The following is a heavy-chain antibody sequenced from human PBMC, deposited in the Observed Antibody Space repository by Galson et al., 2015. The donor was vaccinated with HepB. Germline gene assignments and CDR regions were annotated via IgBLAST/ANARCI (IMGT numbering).Heavy chain of an antibody. J-gene: IGHJ4*02. CDR3: ARDYYDSSGYGLFDY. CDR1: GFTFSSYG. Sequence: LRLSCAASGFTFSSYGMHWVRQAPGKGLEWVAVIWYDGSNKYYADSVKGRFTISRDNSKNTLYLQMNSLRAEDTAVYYCARDYYDSSGYGLFDYWGQGTLVTVSS. V-gene: IGHV3-33*08. D-gene: IGHD3-22*01. CDR2: IWYDGSNK.